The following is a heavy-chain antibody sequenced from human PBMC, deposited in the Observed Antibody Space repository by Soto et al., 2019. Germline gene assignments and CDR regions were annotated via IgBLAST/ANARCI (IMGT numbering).Heavy chain of an antibody. V-gene: IGHV1-69*04. CDR3: ARDVQYGDYEYYFDY. Sequence: SVKVSCKASGGTFSSYSISWVRQAPGQGLEWMGRIIPILGIANYAQKFQGRVTITADKSTSTAYMELSSLRSEDTAVYYCARDVQYGDYEYYFDYWGQGTLVTVSS. D-gene: IGHD4-17*01. CDR2: IIPILGIA. J-gene: IGHJ4*02. CDR1: GGTFSSYS.